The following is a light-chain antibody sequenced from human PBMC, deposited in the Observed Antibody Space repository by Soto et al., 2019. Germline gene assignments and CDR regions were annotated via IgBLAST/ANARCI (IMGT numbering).Light chain of an antibody. CDR1: SSDVGGYNY. J-gene: IGLJ1*01. V-gene: IGLV2-14*01. CDR3: SSYTSSSTLFYV. Sequence: LTQPASVSGSPGQSITISCTGTSSDVGGYNYVSWYQQHPGKAPKLMIYDVSNRPSGVSNRFSGSKSGNTASLTISGLQAEDEADYYCSSYTSSSTLFYVFGTGTKVTV. CDR2: DVS.